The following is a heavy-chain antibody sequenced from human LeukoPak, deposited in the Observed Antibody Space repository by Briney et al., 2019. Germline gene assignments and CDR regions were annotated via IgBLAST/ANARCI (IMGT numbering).Heavy chain of an antibody. V-gene: IGHV1-69*13. CDR3: ARVKGDIVVVPAGADYYMDV. J-gene: IGHJ6*03. Sequence: SVTVSCTASGGTFSSYAISWVRQAPGQGLEWMGGIIPIFGTANYAQKFQGRVTITADESTSTAYMELSSLRSEDTAVYYCARVKGDIVVVPAGADYYMDVWGKGTTVTVSS. D-gene: IGHD2-2*01. CDR2: IIPIFGTA. CDR1: GGTFSSYA.